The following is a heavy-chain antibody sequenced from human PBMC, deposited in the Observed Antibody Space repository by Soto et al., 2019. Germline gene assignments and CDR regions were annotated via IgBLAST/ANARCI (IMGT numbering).Heavy chain of an antibody. J-gene: IGHJ4*02. V-gene: IGHV4-34*01. CDR2: INHSGST. CDR3: ASRRRYCSSTSCYRRVARQPFFDY. D-gene: IGHD2-2*01. CDR1: GGSFSGYY. Sequence: SETLSLTCAVYGGSFSGYYWSWIRQPPGKGLEWIGEINHSGSTNYNPSLKSRVTISVDTSKNQFSLKLSSVTAADTAVYYCASRRRYCSSTSCYRRVARQPFFDYWGQGTLVTVSS.